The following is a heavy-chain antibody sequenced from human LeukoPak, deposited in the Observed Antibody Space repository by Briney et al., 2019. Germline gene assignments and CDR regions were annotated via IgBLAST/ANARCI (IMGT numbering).Heavy chain of an antibody. CDR3: ARIAVADYYYYYGMDV. CDR1: GFTFSSYW. V-gene: IGHV3-7*03. CDR2: IKQDGSEK. D-gene: IGHD6-19*01. Sequence: GGSLRLSCAASGFTFSSYWMSWVRQAPGKGLEWVANIKQDGSEKYYVDSVKGRLTISRDNAKNSLYLQMNSLRAEDTAVYYCARIAVADYYYYYGMDVWGQGTTVTVSS. J-gene: IGHJ6*02.